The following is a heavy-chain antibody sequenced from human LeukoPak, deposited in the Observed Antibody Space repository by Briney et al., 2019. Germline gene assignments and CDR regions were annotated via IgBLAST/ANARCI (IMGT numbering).Heavy chain of an antibody. V-gene: IGHV3-7*05. Sequence: GGSLRLSCVASGFTFRSYWMTWVREAPGKGLEWVVNIKEEGSEKSYVASVKGRLTISRDNAKNSLYLQMNSLRAEDTAVYYCAIAGRRLDYWGQGTLVTVSS. CDR1: GFTFRSYW. J-gene: IGHJ4*02. D-gene: IGHD6-6*01. CDR3: AIAGRRLDY. CDR2: IKEEGSEK.